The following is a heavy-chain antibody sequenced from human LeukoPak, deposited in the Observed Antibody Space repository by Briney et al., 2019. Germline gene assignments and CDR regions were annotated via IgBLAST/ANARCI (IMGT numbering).Heavy chain of an antibody. J-gene: IGHJ3*02. V-gene: IGHV3-23*01. CDR3: AKEIGVLLIGRAFDT. CDR2: ISGSGDTT. CDR1: GFTFSNYA. Sequence: GGSLRLSCAASGFTFSNYAMTWVRQGPGKGLEWVSGISGSGDTTYYADSEKGRFTTSRDNSKNTLDLQMNSLRAEDTAVYYCAKEIGVLLIGRAFDTWGQGTMVTVPS. D-gene: IGHD2/OR15-2a*01.